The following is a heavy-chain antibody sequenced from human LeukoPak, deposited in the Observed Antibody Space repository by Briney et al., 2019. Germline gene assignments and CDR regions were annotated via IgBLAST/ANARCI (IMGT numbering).Heavy chain of an antibody. CDR1: GGSISSYY. CDR2: IYYSGST. CDR3: ARGDLGYTYGEDY. D-gene: IGHD5-18*01. J-gene: IGHJ4*02. Sequence: SETLSLTCTVSGGSISSYYWSWIRQPPGKGLEWIGYIYYSGSTNYNPSLKSRVTISVDTSKNHFSLRLSSVTAADTAVYYCARGDLGYTYGEDYWGQGILVTVSS. V-gene: IGHV4-59*08.